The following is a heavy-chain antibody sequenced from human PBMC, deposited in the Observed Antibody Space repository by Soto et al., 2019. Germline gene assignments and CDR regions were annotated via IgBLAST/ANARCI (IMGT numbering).Heavy chain of an antibody. CDR3: AREFSGYSYGLWARGYNWFDH. CDR1: GYTFTSYG. CDR2: ISAYNGNT. D-gene: IGHD5-18*01. J-gene: IGHJ5*02. V-gene: IGHV1-18*04. Sequence: ASVKVSCKASGYTFTSYGISWVRQAPGQGLEWMGWISAYNGNTNYAQKLQGRVTMTTDTSTSTAYMELRSLRSDDTAVYYCAREFSGYSYGLWARGYNWFDHWGQGTLVTVSS.